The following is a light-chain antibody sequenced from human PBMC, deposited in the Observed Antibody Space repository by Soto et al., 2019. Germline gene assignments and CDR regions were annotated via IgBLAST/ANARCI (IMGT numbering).Light chain of an antibody. CDR1: QSVSNNY. CDR3: QQYGSSPLIT. V-gene: IGKV3-20*01. CDR2: GAS. J-gene: IGKJ5*01. Sequence: EIVLTQSPGTLSLSPGERATLSCRASQSVSNNYLAWYQQKPGQAPRLLIYGASNRATGIPDRFSGSGSGTDFTLTISRLEPEDFAVYYCQQYGSSPLITFGQGTRREIK.